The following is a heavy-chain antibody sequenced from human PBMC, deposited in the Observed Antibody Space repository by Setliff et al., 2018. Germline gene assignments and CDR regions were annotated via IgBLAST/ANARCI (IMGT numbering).Heavy chain of an antibody. V-gene: IGHV4-28*03. CDR3: TRGGERYHTAN. Sequence: PSETLSLTCAVSGVSVNSLTWWSWVRQTPGKGLEWIGSIYHDGNPKFNPSVNYNPSLKSRVTMSIDKSKNQFSLNLRSVTAADTAVYYCTRGGERYHTANWGQGLLVTVSS. J-gene: IGHJ4*02. D-gene: IGHD2-2*01. CDR1: GVSVNSLTW. CDR2: IYHDGNP.